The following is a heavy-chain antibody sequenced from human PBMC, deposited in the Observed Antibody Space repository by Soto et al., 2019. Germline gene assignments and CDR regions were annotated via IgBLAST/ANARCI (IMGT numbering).Heavy chain of an antibody. Sequence: SETLSLTCAVYGGSFSGYYWSWIRQPPGKGLEWIGVINHSGSTNYNPSLKSRVTLSVDTSKNQFSLNLCFVTAADTAVYYCATGLNTFDYWGQGTLVTVSS. J-gene: IGHJ4*02. CDR3: ATGLNTFDY. D-gene: IGHD2-8*01. CDR2: INHSGST. CDR1: GGSFSGYY. V-gene: IGHV4-34*01.